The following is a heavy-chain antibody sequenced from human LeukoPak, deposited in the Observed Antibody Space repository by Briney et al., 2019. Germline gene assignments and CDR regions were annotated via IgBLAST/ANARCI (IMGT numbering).Heavy chain of an antibody. Sequence: GRSLRLSCAASGFTFDDYAMHWVRQAPGKGLEWVSGISWNSGSIGYADSVKGRFTISRDNAKNSLYLQMNSLRAEDTAVYYCAKRFLEWLSSDNYFDYWGQGTLVTVSS. CDR3: AKRFLEWLSSDNYFDY. CDR1: GFTFDDYA. CDR2: ISWNSGSI. J-gene: IGHJ4*02. D-gene: IGHD3-3*01. V-gene: IGHV3-9*01.